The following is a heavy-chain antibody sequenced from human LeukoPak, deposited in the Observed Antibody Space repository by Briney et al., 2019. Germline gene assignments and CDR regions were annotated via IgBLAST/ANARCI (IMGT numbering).Heavy chain of an antibody. CDR1: GGTLSSNI. CDR2: IVPTFEKP. CDR3: ARGWGIPAPISWFDP. Sequence: ASVKVSCKASGGTLSSNIISWVRQAPGQGLDWWGGIVPTFEKPKYAQRFQGRLTITTDVSSSTAYMELSSRRSDDTAIYYCARGWGIPAPISWFDPWGQGTLVTVSS. J-gene: IGHJ5*02. D-gene: IGHD2-2*01. V-gene: IGHV1-69*05.